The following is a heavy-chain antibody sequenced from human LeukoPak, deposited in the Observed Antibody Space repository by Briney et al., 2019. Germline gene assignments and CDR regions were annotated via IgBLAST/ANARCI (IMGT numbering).Heavy chain of an antibody. D-gene: IGHD3-10*01. CDR3: ARQDASGSFDY. V-gene: IGHV1-2*02. J-gene: IGHJ4*02. Sequence: ASVKVSCKASGYTFTGYYMHWVRQAPGQGLEWMGWINPNSGGTNYAQKFQGRVTMTRDTSISTAYLQWSSLKASDTAIFYCARQDASGSFDYWGQGTLVTVSS. CDR1: GYTFTGYY. CDR2: INPNSGGT.